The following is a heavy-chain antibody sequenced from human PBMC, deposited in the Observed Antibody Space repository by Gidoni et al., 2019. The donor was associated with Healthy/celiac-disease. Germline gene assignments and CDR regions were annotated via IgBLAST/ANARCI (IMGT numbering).Heavy chain of an antibody. CDR1: GYTLTSYA. J-gene: IGHJ4*02. D-gene: IGHD3-22*01. Sequence: QVQPVQSGAAGKTPGPSAKASCKASGYTLTSYAMHWVRQDPGQRLEWMGGINAGNGNTKYSQKFQGRVTTTRDTSASTAYMELSSLRSEDTAVYYCARGRYDSSGYYYFDYWGQGTLVTVSA. V-gene: IGHV1-3*01. CDR2: INAGNGNT. CDR3: ARGRYDSSGYYYFDY.